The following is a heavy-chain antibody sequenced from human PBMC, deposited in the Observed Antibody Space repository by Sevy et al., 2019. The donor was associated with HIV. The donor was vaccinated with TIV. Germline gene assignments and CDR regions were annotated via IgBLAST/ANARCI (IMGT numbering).Heavy chain of an antibody. CDR2: ISSSSSNI. D-gene: IGHD5-12*01. Sequence: GGSLRLSCAASGFTFSTYDMNWVRQAPGKGVEWISYISSSSSNIYYGDSVKGRFTISRDNAKNSVFVQMHRLRAEDTAVYYCAREGGYTDQGMDVWGQGTTVTVSS. CDR3: AREGGYTDQGMDV. J-gene: IGHJ6*02. CDR1: GFTFSTYD. V-gene: IGHV3-48*01.